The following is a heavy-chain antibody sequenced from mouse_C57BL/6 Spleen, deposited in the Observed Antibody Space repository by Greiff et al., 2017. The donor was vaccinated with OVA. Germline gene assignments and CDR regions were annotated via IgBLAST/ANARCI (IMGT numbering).Heavy chain of an antibody. D-gene: IGHD1-1*01. V-gene: IGHV5-9-1*02. CDR2: ISSGGDYI. CDR3: TREEGLYYGSSYDAMDY. J-gene: IGHJ4*01. CDR1: GFTFSSYA. Sequence: EVKLVESGEGLVKPGGSLKLSCAASGFTFSSYAMSWVRQTPEKRLEWVAYISSGGDYIYYADTVTGRFTISRDNARNTLYLQMSSLKSEDTAMYYCTREEGLYYGSSYDAMDYWGQGTSVTVSS.